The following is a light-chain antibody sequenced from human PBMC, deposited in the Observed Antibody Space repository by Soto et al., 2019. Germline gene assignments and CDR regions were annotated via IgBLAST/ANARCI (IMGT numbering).Light chain of an antibody. CDR3: CSYAGSPRYV. V-gene: IGLV2-11*01. Sequence: QSALTQPRSVSGSPGQSGTISCTGTSSDVGGYNYVSWYQQHPGKAPKVMIYDVSERPSGVPDRFSGSKSGNSASLTISGLQSEDVADYYCCSYAGSPRYVLGTGTKLTVL. CDR1: SSDVGGYNY. CDR2: DVS. J-gene: IGLJ1*01.